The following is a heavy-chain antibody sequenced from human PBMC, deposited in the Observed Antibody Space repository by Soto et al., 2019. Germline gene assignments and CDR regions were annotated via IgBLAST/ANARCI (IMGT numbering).Heavy chain of an antibody. CDR1: GGSFSDYY. D-gene: IGHD5-18*01. J-gene: IGHJ4*02. CDR3: ASQALDTAIFDY. Sequence: QVQLQQWGAGLLKPSETLSLTCAVYGGSFSDYYWSWIRQSPGKGLEGIGEINHTGSTNYNPSLKSRVTISVDTSKNQFSLKLNSVTAADTGVYYCASQALDTAIFDYWGQGTLLTVSS. CDR2: INHTGST. V-gene: IGHV4-34*02.